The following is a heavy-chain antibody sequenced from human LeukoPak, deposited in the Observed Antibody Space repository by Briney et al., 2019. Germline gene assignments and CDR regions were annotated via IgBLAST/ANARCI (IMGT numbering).Heavy chain of an antibody. Sequence: PNSGNTGYAQKFQGRVTMTRNTSISTAYMELSSLRSEDTAVYYCARRYCSSTSCSDAFDIWGQGTMVTVSS. V-gene: IGHV1-8*01. CDR2: PNSGNT. J-gene: IGHJ3*02. CDR3: ARRYCSSTSCSDAFDI. D-gene: IGHD2-2*01.